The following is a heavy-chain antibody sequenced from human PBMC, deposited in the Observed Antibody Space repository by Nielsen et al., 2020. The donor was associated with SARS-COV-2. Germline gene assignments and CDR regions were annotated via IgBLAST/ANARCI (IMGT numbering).Heavy chain of an antibody. CDR3: AKDFTYDSSLLGAFDI. CDR1: GFTFSSYA. CDR2: ISSSSSYI. V-gene: IGHV3-21*04. Sequence: GESLKISCAASGFTFSSYAMSWVRQAPGKGLEWVSSISSSSSYIYYADSVKGRFTISRDNAKNSLYLQMNSLRAEDTALYYCAKDFTYDSSLLGAFDIWGQGSMVTVSS. J-gene: IGHJ3*02. D-gene: IGHD3-22*01.